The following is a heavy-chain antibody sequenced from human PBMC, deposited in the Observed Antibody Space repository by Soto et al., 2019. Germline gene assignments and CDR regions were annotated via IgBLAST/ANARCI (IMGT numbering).Heavy chain of an antibody. CDR1: GFTFDDYA. CDR3: AKDLSPYGSGSHY. CDR2: ISWNSGSI. D-gene: IGHD3-10*01. J-gene: IGHJ4*02. Sequence: EVQLVESGGGLVQPGRSLRLSCAASGFTFDDYAMHWVRQAPGKGLEWVSGISWNSGSIGYADSVKGRFTISRDNAKNSLYLQMNSLRAEDTAVYYCAKDLSPYGSGSHYWGQGTLVTVSS. V-gene: IGHV3-9*01.